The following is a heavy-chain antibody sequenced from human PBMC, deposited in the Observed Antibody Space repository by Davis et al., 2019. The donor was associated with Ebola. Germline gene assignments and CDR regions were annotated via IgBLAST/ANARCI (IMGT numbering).Heavy chain of an antibody. D-gene: IGHD5-12*01. V-gene: IGHV1-46*03. Sequence: AASVKVSCKASGYTFTNYYMHWVRQAPGQGLEWMGMINPNDGRTIYAQKFQGRVTVTGDTSTTTVYMDLSSLRSEDTALYYCTTPGGQDSGYDVFDIWGQGTTVTVSS. J-gene: IGHJ3*02. CDR1: GYTFTNYY. CDR2: INPNDGRT. CDR3: TTPGGQDSGYDVFDI.